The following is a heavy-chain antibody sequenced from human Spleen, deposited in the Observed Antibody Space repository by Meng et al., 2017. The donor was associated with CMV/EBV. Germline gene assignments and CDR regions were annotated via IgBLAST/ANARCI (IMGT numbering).Heavy chain of an antibody. Sequence: GFTFTDAWMRWVRQAPGKGLEWVAHVKGKKRGKTTLYAAPVKGRFTISRDDSKNMVYLQMNSLKTDDTAIYYCTTDRGVAERPLFDSCGQGTLVTVSS. CDR1: GFTFTDAW. CDR3: TTDRGVAERPLFDS. J-gene: IGHJ4*02. V-gene: IGHV3-15*01. CDR2: VKGKKRGKTT. D-gene: IGHD3-10*01.